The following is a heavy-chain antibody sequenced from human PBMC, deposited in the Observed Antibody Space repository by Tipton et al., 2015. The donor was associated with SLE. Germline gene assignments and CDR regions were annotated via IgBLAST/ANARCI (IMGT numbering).Heavy chain of an antibody. J-gene: IGHJ6*03. CDR1: GYTFTSYD. CDR3: ARVPVDGYSSSWYANYYYYYYMDV. CDR2: LNPNSGNT. V-gene: IGHV1-8*01. Sequence: VQLVQSGAEVKKPGASVKVSCKASGYTFTSYDINWVRQATGQGLEWMGWLNPNSGNTGYAQKFQGRVTMTRNTSISTAYMELSSVTAADTAVYYCARVPVDGYSSSWYANYYYYYYMDVWGKGTTVTVSS. D-gene: IGHD6-13*01.